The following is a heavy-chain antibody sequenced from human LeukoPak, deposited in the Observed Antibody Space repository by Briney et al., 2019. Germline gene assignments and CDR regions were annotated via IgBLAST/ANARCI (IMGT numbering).Heavy chain of an antibody. CDR1: GVSFSGYY. D-gene: IGHD6-13*01. J-gene: IGHJ1*01. CDR3: ARPDIAAAGTGSARYSQH. CDR2: INHSGST. Sequence: PSETLSLTCAVYGVSFSGYYWSWIRQPPGKGLEWIGEINHSGSTNYNPSLKSRVTISVDTSKNQFSLKLSSVTAADTAVYYCARPDIAAAGTGSARYSQHWGQGTLVTVSS. V-gene: IGHV4-34*01.